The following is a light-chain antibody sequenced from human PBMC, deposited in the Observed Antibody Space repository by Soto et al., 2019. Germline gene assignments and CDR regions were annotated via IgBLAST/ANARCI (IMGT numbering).Light chain of an antibody. V-gene: IGKV3-15*01. CDR2: GAS. CDR1: QSVSSN. Sequence: EIVMTQSPATLSVSPGERATLSCRASQSVSSNLAWYQQKPGQAPRLLIYGASTRATGIPARFSGSGSGTESTLTISSLQSEDFAVSYCQQYNNWPLTFGGGTKVEIK. CDR3: QQYNNWPLT. J-gene: IGKJ4*01.